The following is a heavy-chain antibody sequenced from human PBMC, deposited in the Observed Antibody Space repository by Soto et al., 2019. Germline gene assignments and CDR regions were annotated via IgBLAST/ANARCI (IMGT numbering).Heavy chain of an antibody. D-gene: IGHD6-13*01. J-gene: IGHJ6*02. CDR3: ALVKGSWSHLYYYYYGMDV. V-gene: IGHV7-4-1*01. CDR1: GYTFTSYA. Sequence: GASVKVSCKASGYTFTSYAMNWVRQAPGQGLEWMGWINTNTGNPTYAQGFTGRFVFSLDTSVSTAYLQICSLKAEDTAVYYCALVKGSWSHLYYYYYGMDVWGQGTTVTVSS. CDR2: INTNTGNP.